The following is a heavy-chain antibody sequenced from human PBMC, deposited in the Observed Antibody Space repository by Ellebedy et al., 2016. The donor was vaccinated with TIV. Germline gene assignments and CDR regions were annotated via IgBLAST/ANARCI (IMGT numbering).Heavy chain of an antibody. CDR3: ARLAPEGSVSH. Sequence: SETLSLXXPVSGCSISSIDYYWCWIRQPPGKGLEWIGTIYYSGTTYYNPSLKSRVTISVDTSKNQFSLKPSSMTAADTAVYYCARLAPEGSVSHWGQGTLVTVSS. CDR2: IYYSGTT. V-gene: IGHV4-39*01. J-gene: IGHJ4*02. CDR1: GCSISSIDYY. D-gene: IGHD5/OR15-5a*01.